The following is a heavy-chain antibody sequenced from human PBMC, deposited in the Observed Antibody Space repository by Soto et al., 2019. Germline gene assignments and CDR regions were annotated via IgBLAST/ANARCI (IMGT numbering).Heavy chain of an antibody. CDR3: ARETGYCSGGSCYPNWFDP. D-gene: IGHD2-15*01. Sequence: SETLSLTCTVSGGSISSYYWSWIRQPPGKGLEWIGYIYYSGSTNYNPSLKSRVTISVDTSKNQFSLKLSSVSAADTAVYYCARETGYCSGGSCYPNWFDPWGQGTLVTVSS. CDR1: GGSISSYY. J-gene: IGHJ5*02. V-gene: IGHV4-59*01. CDR2: IYYSGST.